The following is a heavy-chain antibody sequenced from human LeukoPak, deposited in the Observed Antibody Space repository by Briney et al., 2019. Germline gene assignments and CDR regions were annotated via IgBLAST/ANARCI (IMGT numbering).Heavy chain of an antibody. J-gene: IGHJ4*02. CDR2: ISGSGGST. D-gene: IGHD6-19*01. CDR3: AKDRWGAVASFDY. CDR1: GFTFSSYA. V-gene: IGHV3-23*01. Sequence: GGSLRLSCAASGFTFSSYAMSWVRQAPGKGLEWVSVISGSGGSTYYADSVKGRFTISRDNSKNTLYLQMNRLRAEDTAVYYCAKDRWGAVASFDYWGQGTLVTVSS.